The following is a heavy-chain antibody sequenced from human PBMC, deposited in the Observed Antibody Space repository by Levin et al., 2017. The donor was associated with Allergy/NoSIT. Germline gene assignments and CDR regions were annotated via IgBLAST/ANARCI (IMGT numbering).Heavy chain of an antibody. J-gene: IGHJ4*02. Sequence: GESLKISCKASGYTFTSYGISWVRQAPGQGLEWMGWISAYNGNTNYAQKLQGRVTMTTDTSTSTADMELRSLGSDDTAVYYCARGGANDGWGWGYCSGGSCYPTDYFDYWGQGTLVTVSS. CDR1: GYTFTSYG. V-gene: IGHV1-18*01. CDR2: ISAYNGNT. CDR3: ARGGANDGWGWGYCSGGSCYPTDYFDY. D-gene: IGHD2-15*01.